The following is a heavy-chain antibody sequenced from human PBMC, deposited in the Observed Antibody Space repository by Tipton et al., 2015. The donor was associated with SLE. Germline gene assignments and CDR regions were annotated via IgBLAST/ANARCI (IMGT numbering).Heavy chain of an antibody. V-gene: IGHV1-18*01. CDR2: ISTDNTNT. D-gene: IGHD4-17*01. CDR1: GHTFTTYG. Sequence: QLVQSGAEVKKPGASVKVSCKASGHTFTTYGLHWVRQAPGQGLEWMGWISTDNTNTNYTQKFQGRLTMAIQKSTRTAYMTLGSLISDDTAIYYCARHGDGDFPFDLWGQGTLVTVSS. CDR3: ARHGDGDFPFDL. J-gene: IGHJ4*02.